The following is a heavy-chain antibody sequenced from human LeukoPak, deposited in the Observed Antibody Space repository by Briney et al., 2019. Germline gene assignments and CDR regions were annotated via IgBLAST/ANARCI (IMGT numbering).Heavy chain of an antibody. CDR2: IGSNANSYAT. D-gene: IGHD6-13*01. V-gene: IGHV3-73*01. Sequence: HPGGSLRLSCAASGFTFSASPIHWVRQASGKGLEWVGRIGSNANSYATGYAASVRGRFTISRDDSNNAAYLQMNSLKTEDTAVYYCARQYSSSWYYFDYRGHGMLVTVSS. CDR1: GFTFSASP. J-gene: IGHJ4*01. CDR3: ARQYSSSWYYFDY.